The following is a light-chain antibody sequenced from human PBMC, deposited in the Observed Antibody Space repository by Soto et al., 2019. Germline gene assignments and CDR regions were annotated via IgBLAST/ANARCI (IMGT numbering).Light chain of an antibody. CDR2: DAT. CDR1: EIGSKS. CDR3: QVYDFSGDNSWV. J-gene: IGLJ3*02. V-gene: IGLV3-21*02. Sequence: SYELTQPPSVSGAPGQTARITCGGNEIGSKSVHWYQQKPGQAPVLVVSDATDLPSGIPERFSGSNSGNAATLTISRVEAGDEADYSCQVYDFSGDNSWVFGGGTKLPVL.